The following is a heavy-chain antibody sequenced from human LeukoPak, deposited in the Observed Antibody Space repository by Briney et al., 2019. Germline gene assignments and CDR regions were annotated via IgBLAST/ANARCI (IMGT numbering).Heavy chain of an antibody. Sequence: ASVKVSCKASGYTFSGYNMHWVRQAPGQGLEWMGSMNPNDGLTNYAQKFQGRVTMTRDTSISTAYMEMSRLRSDDTALYYCARVGYCSGGSCLNWIDPWGQGTLVTVSS. V-gene: IGHV1-2*02. CDR3: ARVGYCSGGSCLNWIDP. CDR1: GYTFSGYN. J-gene: IGHJ5*02. CDR2: MNPNDGLT. D-gene: IGHD2-15*01.